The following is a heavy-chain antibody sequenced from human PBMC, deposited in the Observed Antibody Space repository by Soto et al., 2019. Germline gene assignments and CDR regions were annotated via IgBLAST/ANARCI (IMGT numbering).Heavy chain of an antibody. Sequence: AGSLRLSCAASGLTLSNAWMNWVRQAPGKGLEWVGRIRSKTDDGTTEYAAPVKGRFTFSRDDSKNTLYLQMSGLKTEDTAVYYCTTTRPGTNVFDNWGQGTMVTVS. D-gene: IGHD1-26*01. CDR3: TTTRPGTNVFDN. V-gene: IGHV3-15*01. CDR1: GLTLSNAW. CDR2: IRSKTDDGTT. J-gene: IGHJ3*02.